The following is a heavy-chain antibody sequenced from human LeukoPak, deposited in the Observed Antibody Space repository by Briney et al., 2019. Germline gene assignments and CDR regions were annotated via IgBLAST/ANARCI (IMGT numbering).Heavy chain of an antibody. J-gene: IGHJ4*02. CDR3: ARDKSVGASLFDY. D-gene: IGHD1-26*01. V-gene: IGHV3-48*01. CDR2: ISSSSSTI. CDR1: GFTFSSYS. Sequence: GGSLRLSCAASGFTFSSYSMNWVRQAPGKGLEWVSYISSSSSTIYYADSVKGRFTISRDNAKNSLYLQMNSLRAEDTAVYYCARDKSVGASLFDYWGQGTLVTVSS.